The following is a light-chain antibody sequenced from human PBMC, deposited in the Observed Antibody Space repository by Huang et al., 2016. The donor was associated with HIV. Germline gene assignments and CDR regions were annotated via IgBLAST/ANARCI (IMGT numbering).Light chain of an antibody. CDR1: QSVYSSSTSKDY. Sequence: DIIMPQSPDSLAVSLGERATLNCRSSQSVYSSSTSKDYMAWFQQKPGQPPRLLLFWASTREAGVPDRFSGSGSGTHFTLTIANLEAEDAAIYYCQQYYSSPQTFGQGTRVEVK. J-gene: IGKJ1*01. CDR3: QQYYSSPQT. CDR2: WAS. V-gene: IGKV4-1*01.